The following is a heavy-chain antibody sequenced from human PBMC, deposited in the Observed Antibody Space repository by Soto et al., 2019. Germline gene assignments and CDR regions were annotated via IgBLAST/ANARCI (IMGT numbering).Heavy chain of an antibody. D-gene: IGHD6-19*01. Sequence: QVQLVQSGAEVKKPGASVKVSCKPSGYTFTSYDIHWVRQATGQGLEWMGWMNPNNGYTDYAQKFQGRVTMTRDTSLSTAYMELSSLTSDDTAVYYCARGRGWRDYWGQGTLVTVSS. CDR1: GYTFTSYD. CDR3: ARGRGWRDY. V-gene: IGHV1-8*01. CDR2: MNPNNGYT. J-gene: IGHJ4*02.